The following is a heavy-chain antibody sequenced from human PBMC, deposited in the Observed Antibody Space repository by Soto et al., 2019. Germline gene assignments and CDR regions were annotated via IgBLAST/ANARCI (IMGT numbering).Heavy chain of an antibody. CDR3: AKEWSYWDYVRYFDS. V-gene: IGHV3-23*01. CDR2: ISADGGRT. CDR1: GFTFSSYR. Sequence: EVQLLESGGGLVQPGGSLRLSCAASGFTFSSYRMSWVRQAPGKGLEWVSGISADGGRTFYTDSVKGRLTISRDNSMNTLYLQMNSLRADDTAVYYCAKEWSYWDYVRYFDSWGQGTLVTVSS. D-gene: IGHD1-26*01. J-gene: IGHJ4*02.